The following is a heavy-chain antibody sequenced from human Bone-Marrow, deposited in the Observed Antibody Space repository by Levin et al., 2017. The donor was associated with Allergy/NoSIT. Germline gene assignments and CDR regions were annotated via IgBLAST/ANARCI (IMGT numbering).Heavy chain of an antibody. D-gene: IGHD2/OR15-2a*01. J-gene: IGHJ5*02. CDR1: GFTFGDYA. CDR2: ISWDSGSP. V-gene: IGHV3-9*01. CDR3: QKDSHSYYASIDDWFDP. Sequence: GGSLRLSCAASGFTFGDYAMHWVRQVPGKGLEWVSGISWDSGSPGYAESVKGRLTISRDNAKNSLYLQMSSLRPEDTALYFCQKDSHSYYASIDDWFDPCGQGTLVTVSS.